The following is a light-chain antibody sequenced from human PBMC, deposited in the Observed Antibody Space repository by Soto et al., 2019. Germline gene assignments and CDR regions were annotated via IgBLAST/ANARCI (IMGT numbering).Light chain of an antibody. J-gene: IGLJ2*01. CDR3: ETWDSNSVL. V-gene: IGLV4-60*02. Sequence: QPVLTQSSSASTSLGSSVKLTCTLSSGHSSYTIAWHQQKPGKAPRYLMKLEDTGSYNKESGVPDRFSGSSSVADRYLTIANLQFEDEADYYCETWDSNSVLFGGGTKLTVL. CDR2: LEDTGSY. CDR1: SGHSSYT.